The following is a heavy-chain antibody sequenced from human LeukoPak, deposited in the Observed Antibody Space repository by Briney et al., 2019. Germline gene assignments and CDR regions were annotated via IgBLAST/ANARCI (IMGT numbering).Heavy chain of an antibody. CDR3: AQNSRGPKDGYFDY. V-gene: IGHV3-30*02. D-gene: IGHD2-21*01. J-gene: IGHJ4*02. CDR2: IRYDGSNK. CDR1: GFTFSSYG. Sequence: GGPLRLSCAASGFTFSSYGMHWVRQAPGKGLEWVAFIRYDGSNKYYADSVKGRFTISRDNSENTLYLQMNSLRAEDTAVYYCAQNSRGPKDGYFDYWGQGTLVTVSS.